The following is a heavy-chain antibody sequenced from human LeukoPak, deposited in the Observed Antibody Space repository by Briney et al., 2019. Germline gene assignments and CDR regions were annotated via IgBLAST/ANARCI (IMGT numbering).Heavy chain of an antibody. CDR2: ISNSGST. D-gene: IGHD2-2*01. CDR1: GXSISSHY. J-gene: IGHJ4*02. V-gene: IGHV4-59*11. CDR3: ATVGFCSGTSCYEAYFDY. Sequence: SSETLSLTCSVSGXSISSHYWSWIRQPPGKRLEWIGYISNSGSTKYNPSLKSRVTISADTSKNQFSLKLSSVTAADTAVYYCATVGFCSGTSCYEAYFDYWGQGTLVTVSS.